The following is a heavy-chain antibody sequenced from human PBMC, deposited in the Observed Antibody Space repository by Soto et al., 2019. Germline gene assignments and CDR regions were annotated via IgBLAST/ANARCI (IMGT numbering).Heavy chain of an antibody. CDR1: GFTFSSYA. CDR3: ASFGRGSSSWDTDDY. V-gene: IGHV3-64*01. J-gene: IGHJ4*02. CDR2: ISSNGGST. D-gene: IGHD6-13*01. Sequence: EVQLVESGGGLVQPGGSLRLSCAASGFTFSSYAMHWVRQAPGKGLEYVSAISSNGGSTYYANSVKGRFTISRDNSKNTLYLQMGSLRAEDMAVYYCASFGRGSSSWDTDDYWGQGNLVTVSS.